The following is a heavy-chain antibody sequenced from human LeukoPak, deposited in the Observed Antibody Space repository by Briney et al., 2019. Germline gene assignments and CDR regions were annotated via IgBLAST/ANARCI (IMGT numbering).Heavy chain of an antibody. CDR1: GGSISSSNW. CDR2: IHHSGST. J-gene: IGHJ5*02. D-gene: IGHD4-17*01. V-gene: IGHV4-4*02. CDR3: ARWALYGDHAWFDP. Sequence: SETLSLTCAVSGGSISSSNWWSWVRQPPGKGLEWIGEIHHSGSTNYNPSLKSRVTISVDKSKNQFSLKLSSVTAADTAVYYCARWALYGDHAWFDPWGQGTLVTVSS.